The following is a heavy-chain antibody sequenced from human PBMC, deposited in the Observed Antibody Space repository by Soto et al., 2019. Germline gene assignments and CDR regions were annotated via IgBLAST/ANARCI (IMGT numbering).Heavy chain of an antibody. V-gene: IGHV3-23*01. J-gene: IGHJ3*02. D-gene: IGHD3-22*01. CDR2: ISGSGGST. CDR3: AKDVSRITMIVVVINTRGRYAFDI. CDR1: GFTFSSYA. Sequence: PGGSLRLSCADSGFTFSSYAMSWVRQAPWKGLEWVSAISGSGGSTYYADSVKGRFTISRDNSKNTLYLQMNSLRAEDTAVYYCAKDVSRITMIVVVINTRGRYAFDIWGQGTMVTVSS.